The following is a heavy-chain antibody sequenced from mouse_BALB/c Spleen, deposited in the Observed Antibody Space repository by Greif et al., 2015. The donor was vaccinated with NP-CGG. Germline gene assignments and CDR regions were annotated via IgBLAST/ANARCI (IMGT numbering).Heavy chain of an antibody. Sequence: VQLQQSGPGLVAPSQSLSITCTVSGFSLTSYGVHWVRQPPGKGLEWLGVIWAGGSTNYNSALMSRLSISKDNSKSQVFLKMNSLQTDDTAMYYCARDGSSLYYYAMDYWGQGTSVTVSS. CDR1: GFSLTSYG. CDR3: ARDGSSLYYYAMDY. D-gene: IGHD1-1*01. V-gene: IGHV2-9*02. J-gene: IGHJ4*01. CDR2: IWAGGST.